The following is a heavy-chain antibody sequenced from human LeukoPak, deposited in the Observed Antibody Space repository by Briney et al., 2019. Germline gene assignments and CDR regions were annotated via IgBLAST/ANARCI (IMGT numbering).Heavy chain of an antibody. CDR2: ISHSGSP. CDR1: GGFIINGKW. V-gene: IGHV4-4*02. D-gene: IGHD3-9*01. Sequence: KSSGTLSLTCGVSGGFIINGKWWSWVRQPPGKGLEWIGEISHSGSPNYNPSLKGRLTISVDTAKNQFSLKLSSATAADTAVYYCARDSIAGYSLSWWGQGTLVTVSS. J-gene: IGHJ4*02. CDR3: ARDSIAGYSLSW.